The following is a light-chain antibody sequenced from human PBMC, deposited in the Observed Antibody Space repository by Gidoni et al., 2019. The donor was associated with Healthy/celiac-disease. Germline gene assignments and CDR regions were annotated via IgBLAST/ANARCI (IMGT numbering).Light chain of an antibody. Sequence: SYELTQPPSVTVSPGQTASITCSGDKLGDKYACWYQQKPGQSPVLVIYQDSNRSSGIPARFSGSNSGNTATLTISGTQAMDESDYYCQAWDSSTVVFGGGTKLTVL. J-gene: IGLJ2*01. CDR3: QAWDSSTVV. CDR2: QDS. V-gene: IGLV3-1*01. CDR1: KLGDKY.